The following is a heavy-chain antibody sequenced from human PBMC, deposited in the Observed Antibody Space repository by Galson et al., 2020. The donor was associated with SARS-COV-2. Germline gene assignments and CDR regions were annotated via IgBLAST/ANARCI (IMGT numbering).Heavy chain of an antibody. CDR3: AKGFWRSGGPAPLDC. J-gene: IGHJ4*02. D-gene: IGHD3-10*01. CDR1: GFTFSNYA. CDR2: ISDSGGRT. V-gene: IGHV3-23*01. Sequence: GESLKISCAASGFTFSNYAMSWVRQAPGKGPEWVSAISDSGGRTYIADSLKGRITISRDNSKNTLYMQMNSLRVEDTALYFCAKGFWRSGGPAPLDCWGQGTLVTVSS.